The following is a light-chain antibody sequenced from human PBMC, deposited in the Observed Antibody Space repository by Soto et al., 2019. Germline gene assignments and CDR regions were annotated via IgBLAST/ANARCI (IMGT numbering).Light chain of an antibody. CDR1: QSLMHSNGYNY. CDR3: MQTLQTPLT. J-gene: IGKJ3*01. Sequence: DLVMTPSPLSLPVTPGEPASISCMSSQSLMHSNGYNYLDRYLQKPGQSPQLLIYLGSNRAPGVPDRFSGSGSGTDFTLKISRVEAEYVGVYYCMQTLQTPLTFGPGTKVDI. V-gene: IGKV2-28*01. CDR2: LGS.